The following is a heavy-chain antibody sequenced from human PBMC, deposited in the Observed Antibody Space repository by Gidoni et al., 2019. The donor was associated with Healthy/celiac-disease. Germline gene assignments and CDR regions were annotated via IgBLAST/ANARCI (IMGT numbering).Heavy chain of an antibody. D-gene: IGHD3-3*01. CDR3: AHSGTYYDFWSGKNWFDP. Sequence: QITLKESGPTLVKPTQTLTLTCTFSGFSLSTSGVGVGWIRQPPGKALEWLALIYWNDDKRYSPSLKSRLTITKDTSKNQVVLTMTNMDPVDTATYYCAHSGTYYDFWSGKNWFDPWGQGTLVTVSS. V-gene: IGHV2-5*01. CDR1: GFSLSTSGVG. J-gene: IGHJ5*02. CDR2: IYWNDDK.